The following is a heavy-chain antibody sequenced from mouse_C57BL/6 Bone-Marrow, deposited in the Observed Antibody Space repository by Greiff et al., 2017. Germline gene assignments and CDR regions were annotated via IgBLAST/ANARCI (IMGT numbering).Heavy chain of an antibody. CDR2: IWTGGGT. CDR1: GFSLTSYA. J-gene: IGHJ2*01. D-gene: IGHD2-1*01. CDR3: ARIADGNCEGGRDY. Sequence: QVQLKESGPGLVAPSHSLSITCTVSGFSLTSYAISWVRQPPGKGLEWLGVIWTGGGTNYNSAPKSRLSICNDNSKCKVFLKMNSLQTDDTARYYCARIADGNCEGGRDYWGKGTTLTVSS. V-gene: IGHV2-9-1*01.